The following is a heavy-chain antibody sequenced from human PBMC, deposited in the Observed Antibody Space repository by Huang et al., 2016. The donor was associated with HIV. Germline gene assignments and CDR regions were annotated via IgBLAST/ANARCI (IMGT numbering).Heavy chain of an antibody. CDR2: FYYSGST. Sequence: QVQLQESGPGLVKPSETLSLTCTVSGASISSHYWTWIRQPPGKGLEWSGSFYYSGSTNSDPSLKRRVTISLDTAKNKFSLSLTSVTAADTAIYYCARGTNWGFSWYFDLWGRGTLVTVSS. D-gene: IGHD7-27*01. J-gene: IGHJ2*01. V-gene: IGHV4-59*11. CDR3: ARGTNWGFSWYFDL. CDR1: GASISSHY.